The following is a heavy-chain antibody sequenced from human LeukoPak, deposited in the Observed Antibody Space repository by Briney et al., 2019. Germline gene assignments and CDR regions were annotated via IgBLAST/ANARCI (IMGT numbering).Heavy chain of an antibody. CDR1: GGSISSSSYY. Sequence: SETLSLTCTVSGGSISSSSYYWGWIRQPPGKGLEWIGSIYYSGSTHFNPSLKSRVTMSVDTSKNQFSLKLSSVTAADTAVYYCARRGGTVAGNYFDYWGQGTLVTVSS. V-gene: IGHV4-39*01. CDR2: IYYSGST. J-gene: IGHJ4*02. CDR3: ARRGGTVAGNYFDY. D-gene: IGHD6-19*01.